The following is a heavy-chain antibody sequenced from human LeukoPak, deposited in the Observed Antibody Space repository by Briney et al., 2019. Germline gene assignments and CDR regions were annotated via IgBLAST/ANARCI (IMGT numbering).Heavy chain of an antibody. Sequence: SETLSLTCTVSGGSISSSSYHWGWIRQPPGKGLEWIGSIYYSGSTYYNPSLKSRVTISVDTSKNQFSLKLSSVTAADTAVYYCAREDIAARRIDYWGQGTLVTVSS. CDR3: AREDIAARRIDY. CDR1: GGSISSSSYH. CDR2: IYYSGST. V-gene: IGHV4-39*07. D-gene: IGHD6-6*01. J-gene: IGHJ4*02.